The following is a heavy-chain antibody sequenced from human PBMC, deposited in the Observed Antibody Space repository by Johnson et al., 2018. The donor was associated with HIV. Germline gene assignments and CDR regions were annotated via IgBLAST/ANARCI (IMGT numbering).Heavy chain of an antibody. V-gene: IGHV3-15*05. CDR1: GFTFSNAW. CDR3: EGGGSGFSFDI. D-gene: IGHD5-12*01. CDR2: IKSKTDGGTT. Sequence: VQLVESGGGLVQPGGSLRLSCVASGFTFSNAWMSWVRQAPGKGLEWVGCIKSKTDGGTTDYAAPVKGRFTISRDDSKNRLYLQMNSLRAEDTAVYYCEGGGSGFSFDIWGQGTVVTVSS. J-gene: IGHJ3*02.